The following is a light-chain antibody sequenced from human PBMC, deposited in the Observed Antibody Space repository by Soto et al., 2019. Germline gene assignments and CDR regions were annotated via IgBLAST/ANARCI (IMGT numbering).Light chain of an antibody. CDR1: TSISSW. Sequence: DIQMTQSPSTLSASVGDRVTITCRASTSISSWLAWYQQKPGKAPKLLIYKASSLESGVPSRFSGSGSGTEFTLTISSLQPDDFATYYCQQMWTFGQGTKVEIK. V-gene: IGKV1-5*03. CDR3: QQMWT. CDR2: KAS. J-gene: IGKJ1*01.